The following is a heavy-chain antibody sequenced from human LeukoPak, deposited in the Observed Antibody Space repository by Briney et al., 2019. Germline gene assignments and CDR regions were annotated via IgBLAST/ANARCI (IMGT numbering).Heavy chain of an antibody. Sequence: GGSLRLSCAASGFTFSSYSMNWVRQAPGKGLEWLSYISSSSSIIYYADSVKGRFTISRDNAKNSLYLQMNCLRDEDTAVYYCAKSDTYRFDYWGQGTLVTVSS. J-gene: IGHJ4*02. CDR2: ISSSSSII. CDR1: GFTFSSYS. D-gene: IGHD2-21*02. CDR3: AKSDTYRFDY. V-gene: IGHV3-48*02.